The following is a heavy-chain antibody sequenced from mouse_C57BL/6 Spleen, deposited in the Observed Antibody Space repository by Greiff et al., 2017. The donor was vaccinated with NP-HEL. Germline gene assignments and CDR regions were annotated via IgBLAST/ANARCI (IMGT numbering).Heavy chain of an antibody. D-gene: IGHD4-1*01. CDR3: ARGTVYYFDY. CDR2: IDPSDSYT. J-gene: IGHJ2*01. Sequence: QVHVKQPGAELVRPGTSVKLSCKASGYTFTSYWMHWVKQRPGQGLEWIGVIDPSDSYTNYNQKFKGKATLTVDTSSSTAYMQLSSLTSEDSAVYYCARGTVYYFDYWGQGTTLTVSS. V-gene: IGHV1-59*01. CDR1: GYTFTSYW.